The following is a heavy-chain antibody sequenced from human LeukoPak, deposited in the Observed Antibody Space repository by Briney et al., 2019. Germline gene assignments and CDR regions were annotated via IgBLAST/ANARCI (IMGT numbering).Heavy chain of an antibody. Sequence: KSSETLSLTCTVSGGSISSSSYYWGWIRQPPGKGLEWIGSIYYSGSTYYNPSLKSRVTISVDTSKNQFSLKLSSVTAADTAVYYCARGRRLRPFGPKGYYFDYWGQGTLVTVSS. V-gene: IGHV4-39*07. CDR1: GGSISSSSYY. CDR3: ARGRRLRPFGPKGYYFDY. D-gene: IGHD4-17*01. CDR2: IYYSGST. J-gene: IGHJ4*02.